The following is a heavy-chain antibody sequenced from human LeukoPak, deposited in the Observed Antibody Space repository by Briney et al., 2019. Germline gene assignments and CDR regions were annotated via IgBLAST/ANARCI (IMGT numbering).Heavy chain of an antibody. CDR2: IYHSGST. Sequence: PSETLSLTCTVSGYSISSGYYWGWIRQPPGKGLEWIGSIYHSGSTYYNPSLKSRVTISVDTSKNQFSLKLSSVTAADTAVYYCARVRSGGGDFHWGQGTLVTVSS. CDR1: GYSISSGYY. D-gene: IGHD2-21*02. CDR3: ARVRSGGGDFH. J-gene: IGHJ4*02. V-gene: IGHV4-38-2*02.